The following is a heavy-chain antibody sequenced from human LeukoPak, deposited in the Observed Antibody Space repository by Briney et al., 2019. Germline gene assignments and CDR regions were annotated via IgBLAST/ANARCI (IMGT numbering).Heavy chain of an antibody. J-gene: IGHJ6*03. Sequence: GGSLRLSCAASGFTFSTYSMNWVRQAPGKGLEWVAVISYDGSNKYYADSVKGRFTISRDNSKNTLYLQMNSLRAEDTAVYYCARLTASGSPISSYMDVWGKGTTVTISS. CDR2: ISYDGSNK. CDR3: ARLTASGSPISSYMDV. V-gene: IGHV3-30*03. CDR1: GFTFSTYS. D-gene: IGHD3-10*01.